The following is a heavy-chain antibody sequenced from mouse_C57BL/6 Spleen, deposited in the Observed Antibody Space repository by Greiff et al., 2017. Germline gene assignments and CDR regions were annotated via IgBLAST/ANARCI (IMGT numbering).Heavy chain of an antibody. CDR2: IDPSDSYT. CDR3: ARRGWLPYYFDY. Sequence: QVQLQQPGAELVRPGTSVKLSCKASGYTFTSYWMHWVKQRPGQGLEWIGVIDPSDSYTNYNQKFKGKATLTVDTSSSTAYMQLSSLTSDDSAVYYCARRGWLPYYFDYWGQGTTLTVAS. D-gene: IGHD2-3*01. V-gene: IGHV1-59*01. J-gene: IGHJ2*01. CDR1: GYTFTSYW.